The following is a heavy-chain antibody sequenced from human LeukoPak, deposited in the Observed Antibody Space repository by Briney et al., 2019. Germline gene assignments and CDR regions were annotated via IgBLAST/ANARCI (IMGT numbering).Heavy chain of an antibody. J-gene: IGHJ6*02. Sequence: GGSLRLSCAASGFTFSSYSMNWVRQAPGKGLEWVSSISSSSSYIYYADSVKGRFTISRDNAKNSLYLQMNSLRAEDTAVYYCARAAVGGDYLGAHYYYYGMDVWGQGTTVTVSS. CDR3: ARAAVGGDYLGAHYYYYGMDV. CDR2: ISSSSSYI. V-gene: IGHV3-21*01. CDR1: GFTFSSYS. D-gene: IGHD4-17*01.